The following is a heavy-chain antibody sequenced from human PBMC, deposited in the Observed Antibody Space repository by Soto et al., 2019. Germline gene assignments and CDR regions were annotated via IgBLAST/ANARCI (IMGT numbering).Heavy chain of an antibody. V-gene: IGHV3-30*18. CDR2: ISYDGSNK. J-gene: IGHJ3*02. CDR3: AKADDTSSGWYFGTDAFDI. Sequence: QVQLVESGGGVVQPGRSLRLSCAASGFTFSSYGMHWVRQAPGKGLEWVAVISYDGSNKYYADSVKGRFTISRDNSKNTLYLQMNSLRAEDTAVYYCAKADDTSSGWYFGTDAFDIWGQGTMVTVSS. CDR1: GFTFSSYG. D-gene: IGHD6-19*01.